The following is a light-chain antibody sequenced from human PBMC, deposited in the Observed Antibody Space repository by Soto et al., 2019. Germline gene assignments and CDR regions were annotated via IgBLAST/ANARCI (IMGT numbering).Light chain of an antibody. CDR3: CSYAGSSTYYV. CDR1: ISDVGSYNL. CDR2: EGS. J-gene: IGLJ1*01. V-gene: IGLV2-23*01. Sequence: QSVLTQPASVSGSPGQSITISCTGTISDVGSYNLVSWYQQHPGKAPKLMIYEGSKRPSGVSNRFSGSKSGNTASLTISGLQAEDEADYYCCSYAGSSTYYVFGTGTKVTVL.